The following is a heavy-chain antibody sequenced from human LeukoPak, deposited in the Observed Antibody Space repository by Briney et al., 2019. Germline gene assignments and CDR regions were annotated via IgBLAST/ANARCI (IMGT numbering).Heavy chain of an antibody. CDR3: ARAPSSSSWSYYFDY. CDR1: GGAISSHY. V-gene: IGHV4-59*11. D-gene: IGHD6-13*01. Sequence: PSETLSLTCTVSGGAISSHYWSWIRQPPGKGLEWIGYIYYSGSTNYSPSLKSRVTISVDTSKNQFSLKLSSVTAADTAVYYCARAPSSSSWSYYFDYWGQGTLVTVSS. CDR2: IYYSGST. J-gene: IGHJ4*02.